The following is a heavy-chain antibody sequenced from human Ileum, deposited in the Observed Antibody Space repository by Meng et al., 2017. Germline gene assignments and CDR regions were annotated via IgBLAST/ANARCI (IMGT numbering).Heavy chain of an antibody. CDR1: GASIIGVNW. J-gene: IGHJ4*02. Sequence: VKMQESGPGPGTPSGTLSLTLNVFGASIIGVNWWTLVRQTPGKVLEWIGEIHHSGSTNSIPSLKSRVTLSVDKSKNQFSLSMTSVTAADTAVYYCARGTGDIRVGFDYWGQGTLVTVSS. CDR2: IHHSGST. V-gene: IGHV4-4*02. D-gene: IGHD7-27*01. CDR3: ARGTGDIRVGFDY.